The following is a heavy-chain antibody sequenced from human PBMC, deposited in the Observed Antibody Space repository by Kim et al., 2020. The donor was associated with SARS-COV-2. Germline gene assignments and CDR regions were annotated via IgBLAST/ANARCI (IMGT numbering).Heavy chain of an antibody. V-gene: IGHV3-73*01. J-gene: IGHJ3*02. CDR1: GFTLSGST. D-gene: IGHD6-19*01. Sequence: GGSLKLSCAASGFTLSGSTVHWVRQASGKGLEWVGRIRSKANSYATAYAASVKNRFTISRDDSKNTAYLQMNSLKTEDTAVYYCARVNPIAGGWYDAFD. CDR2: IRSKANSYAT. CDR3: ARVNPIAGGWYDAFD.